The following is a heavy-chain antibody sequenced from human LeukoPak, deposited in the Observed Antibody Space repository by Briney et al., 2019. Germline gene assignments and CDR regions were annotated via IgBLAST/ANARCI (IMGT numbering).Heavy chain of an antibody. Sequence: SETLSLTCTVSGGSISSYYWSWIRQPPGKGLEWIGYIYYSGSTNYNPSLKSRVTISVDTPKNQYSLKLSSVTAADTAVYYCTXGXXXSSTSCYXXXXYYYXXXXXXXXXTVTVSS. CDR1: GGSISSYY. J-gene: IGHJ6*04. V-gene: IGHV4-59*01. D-gene: IGHD2-2*01. CDR3: TXGXXXSSTSCYXXXXYYYXXXX. CDR2: IYYSGST.